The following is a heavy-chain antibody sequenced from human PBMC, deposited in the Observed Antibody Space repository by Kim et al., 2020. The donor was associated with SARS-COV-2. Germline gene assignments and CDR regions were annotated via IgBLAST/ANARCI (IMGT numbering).Heavy chain of an antibody. D-gene: IGHD3-9*01. CDR3: ARESILTGSNFYYYYGMDV. V-gene: IGHV3-7*04. Sequence: GRFTISRDNAKNSLYLQMNSLRAEDTAVYYCARESILTGSNFYYYYGMDVWGQGTTVTVSS. J-gene: IGHJ6*02.